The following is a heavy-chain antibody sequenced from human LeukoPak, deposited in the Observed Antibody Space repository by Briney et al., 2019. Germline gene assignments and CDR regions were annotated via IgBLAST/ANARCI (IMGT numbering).Heavy chain of an antibody. CDR2: ISWNSGSI. Sequence: GGSLRLSCAASGFTFDDYAMHWVRQAPGKGLEWVSGISWNSGSIGYADSVKGRFTISRDNAKNSLYLQMNSLRAEDTALYYCAKDIRASPREAVAADYWGQGTLVTVSS. CDR1: GFTFDDYA. CDR3: AKDIRASPREAVAADY. D-gene: IGHD6-19*01. J-gene: IGHJ4*02. V-gene: IGHV3-9*01.